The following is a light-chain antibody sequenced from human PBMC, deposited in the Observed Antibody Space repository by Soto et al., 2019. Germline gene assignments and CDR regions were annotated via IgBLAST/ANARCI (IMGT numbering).Light chain of an antibody. CDR1: SRDVGAYNR. V-gene: IGLV2-8*01. J-gene: IGLJ2*01. Sequence: QSALTQPPSASGSPGQSVTISCAGTSRDVGAYNRVSWFQQHPGKAPKLIIYGVTNRRSGVSYRFSGSKSGNTASLTISGLQAEDEADYYCGSYGSRDGLIFGGGTKLTVL. CDR3: GSYGSRDGLI. CDR2: GVT.